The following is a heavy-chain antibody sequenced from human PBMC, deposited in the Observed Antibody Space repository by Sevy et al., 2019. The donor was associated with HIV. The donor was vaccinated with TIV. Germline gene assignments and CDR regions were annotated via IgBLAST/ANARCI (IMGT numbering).Heavy chain of an antibody. CDR2: MNPNNGNT. Sequence: ASVKVSCKAAGYSFTNFDINWVRQATGQGLEWMGWMNPNNGNTHYAQKFQGRVTMTRSSSANTAYMELRSLTSEDTAIYYCARARLDYEFWSGSYFSREPWGYKYYAMDVWGQGTTVTVSS. J-gene: IGHJ6*02. CDR3: ARARLDYEFWSGSYFSREPWGYKYYAMDV. V-gene: IGHV1-8*01. CDR1: GYSFTNFD. D-gene: IGHD3-3*01.